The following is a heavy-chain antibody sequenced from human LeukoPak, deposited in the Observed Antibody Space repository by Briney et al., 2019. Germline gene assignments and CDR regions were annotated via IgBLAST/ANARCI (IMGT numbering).Heavy chain of an antibody. D-gene: IGHD6-19*01. CDR2: ISSSSSTI. V-gene: IGHV3-48*01. J-gene: IGHJ5*02. CDR3: AKEIPPLAVAGTNWFDP. CDR1: GFTFSSYS. Sequence: GGSLRLSCAASGFTFSSYSMNWVRQAPGKGLEWVSYISSSSSTIYYADSVKGRFTISRDNSKNTLYLQMNSLRAEDTAVYYCAKEIPPLAVAGTNWFDPWGQGTLVTVSS.